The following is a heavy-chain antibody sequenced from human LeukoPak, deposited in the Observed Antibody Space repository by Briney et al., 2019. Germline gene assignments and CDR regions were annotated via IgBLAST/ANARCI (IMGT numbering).Heavy chain of an antibody. CDR1: VFTFSTYA. V-gene: IGHV3-30*18. CDR3: AKGGEMATIEESDY. J-gene: IGHJ4*02. Sequence: PGWSLRLSCAASVFTFSTYAMHWVRQAPGRGLEWVTVISYDGRIKYYADSVKGRFTISRDNSKNTVYLQMHSLRDEDTAVYYCAKGGEMATIEESDYWGQGTLVTVSS. CDR2: ISYDGRIK. D-gene: IGHD5-24*01.